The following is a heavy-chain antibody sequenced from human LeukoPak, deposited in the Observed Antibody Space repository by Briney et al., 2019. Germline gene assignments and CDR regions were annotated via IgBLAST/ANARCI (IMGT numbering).Heavy chain of an antibody. Sequence: GGSLRLSCAASGFTFSSYWMSWVRQAPGKGLEWVANIKQDGSEKYYVDSVKGRFTISRDNAKNSLYLQMNSLRAEDTAVYYCARGGQWLVQGPRYFDLWGRGTLVTVSS. CDR1: GFTFSSYW. D-gene: IGHD6-19*01. J-gene: IGHJ2*01. CDR3: ARGGQWLVQGPRYFDL. V-gene: IGHV3-7*01. CDR2: IKQDGSEK.